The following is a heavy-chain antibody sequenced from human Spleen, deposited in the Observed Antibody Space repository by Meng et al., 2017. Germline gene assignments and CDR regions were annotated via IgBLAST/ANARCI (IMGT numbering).Heavy chain of an antibody. V-gene: IGHV1-2*06. CDR2: INPKSGDT. CDR1: GYNFPDYW. D-gene: IGHD6-25*01. Sequence: ASVKVSCKPSGYNFPDYWLHWVRRAPGQGLEWMGRINPKSGDTHYAQKFQARVTMTGDTSISTAYMELSALGSDDTAMYYCARDEDISAAGRLFGDYWGQGTLVTVSS. J-gene: IGHJ4*02. CDR3: ARDEDISAAGRLFGDY.